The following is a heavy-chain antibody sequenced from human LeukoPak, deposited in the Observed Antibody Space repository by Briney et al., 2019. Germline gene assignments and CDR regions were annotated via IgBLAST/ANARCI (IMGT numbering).Heavy chain of an antibody. CDR1: GFTFSNYA. J-gene: IGHJ6*02. Sequence: GRSLRLSCAASGFTFSNYAMLWVRQAPGKGLEWVAIILSDGSNKYYADSVKGRFTISRDKSKNTLYLQMNSLRAEDTAVYYCARDVNTSMPYYYDGVDVWGQGTTVTVSS. D-gene: IGHD5-18*01. V-gene: IGHV3-30-3*01. CDR2: ILSDGSNK. CDR3: ARDVNTSMPYYYDGVDV.